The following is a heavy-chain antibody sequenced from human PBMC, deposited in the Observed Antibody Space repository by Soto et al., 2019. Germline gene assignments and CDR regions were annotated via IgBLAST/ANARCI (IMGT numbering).Heavy chain of an antibody. CDR2: INHSGSA. Sequence: QVLLQQWGAGRLKPSETLSLTCAVYGGSFIDYSWGWIRQSPGTGLEWIGEINHSGSANYNPSLSSRVTISVDTPKNQFSLKLYCVTAAYAVVYYCARVSDYWSQGTLVTVSS. J-gene: IGHJ4*02. CDR3: ARVSDY. V-gene: IGHV4-34*01. CDR1: GGSFIDYS.